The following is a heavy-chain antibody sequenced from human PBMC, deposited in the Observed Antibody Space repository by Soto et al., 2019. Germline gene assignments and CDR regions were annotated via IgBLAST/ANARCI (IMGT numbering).Heavy chain of an antibody. V-gene: IGHV3-74*01. CDR2: IKTDGSDT. CDR1: GFTFSSYW. CDR3: ARPRPSYLAYDV. J-gene: IGHJ3*01. D-gene: IGHD1-26*01. Sequence: EVQLVESGGGLVQPGGSLRLSCAASGFTFSSYWMHWVRQSPGKGLVWDSRIKTDGSDTHYADSVKGRFTISRDNAKNTLYLQMIRLRDEYTAVYYCARPRPSYLAYDVWGQGTMVIVSS.